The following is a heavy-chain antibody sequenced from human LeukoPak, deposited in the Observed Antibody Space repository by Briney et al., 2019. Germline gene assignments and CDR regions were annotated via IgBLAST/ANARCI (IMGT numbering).Heavy chain of an antibody. CDR3: ALLGGDASLGWGYYYYGMDV. J-gene: IGHJ6*02. CDR1: GYTFTGYY. Sequence: ASVTVSCTASGYTFTGYYMHWVRQAPGQGLEWMGWIIPNSGGTNYAQKFQGRVTMTRDTSISTAYMELSRLRSDDTAVYYCALLGGDASLGWGYYYYGMDVWGQGTTVTVSS. D-gene: IGHD2-15*01. V-gene: IGHV1-2*02. CDR2: IIPNSGGT.